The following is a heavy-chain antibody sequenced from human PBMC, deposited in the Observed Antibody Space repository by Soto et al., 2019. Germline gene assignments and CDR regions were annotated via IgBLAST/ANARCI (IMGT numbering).Heavy chain of an antibody. J-gene: IGHJ4*02. Sequence: GGSLRFSYAGSGFTFSSYAMSWVRQAPGKGLEWVSAISGSGGSTYYADSVKGRFTISRDNSKNTLYLQMNSLRAEDTAVYYCAKGPGVVAATSFDYWGQGTLVTVSS. V-gene: IGHV3-23*01. CDR3: AKGPGVVAATSFDY. CDR1: GFTFSSYA. CDR2: ISGSGGST. D-gene: IGHD2-15*01.